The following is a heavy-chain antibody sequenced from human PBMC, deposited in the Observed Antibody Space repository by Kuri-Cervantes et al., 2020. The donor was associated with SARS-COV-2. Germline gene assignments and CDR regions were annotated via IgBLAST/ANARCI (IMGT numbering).Heavy chain of an antibody. Sequence: SCTVSGGSISSGDYYWSWIRQPPGKGLEWIGYIYYSGSTYYNPSLKSRVTISVDTSKNQFSLKLSSVTAADTAVYYCARLEPTMVRIAGDGGGFDYWGQGTLVTVSS. V-gene: IGHV4-30-4*08. CDR1: GGSISSGDYY. J-gene: IGHJ4*02. CDR3: ARLEPTMVRIAGDGGGFDY. CDR2: IYYSGST. D-gene: IGHD3-10*01.